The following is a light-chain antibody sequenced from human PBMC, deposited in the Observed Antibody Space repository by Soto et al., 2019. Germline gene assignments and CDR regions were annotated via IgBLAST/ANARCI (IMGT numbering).Light chain of an antibody. V-gene: IGLV1-44*01. J-gene: IGLJ2*01. CDR3: AAWDDSLNGPV. Sequence: QLVLTQPPSASGTPGQRVTISCSGSSSNIGSNTVNWYQQLPGTAPKLLIYSNNQRPSWVPDRFSGSKSGTSASLAISGLQSEDEADYYCAAWDDSLNGPVFGGGTKLTVL. CDR2: SNN. CDR1: SSNIGSNT.